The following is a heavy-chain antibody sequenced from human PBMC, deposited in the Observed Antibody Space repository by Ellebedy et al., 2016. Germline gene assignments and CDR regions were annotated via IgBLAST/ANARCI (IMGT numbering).Heavy chain of an antibody. CDR2: ISSSSSYT. J-gene: IGHJ4*02. D-gene: IGHD4-17*01. CDR1: GFTFSDYY. CDR3: ARDGGHDYGDTTLDY. V-gene: IGHV3-11*06. Sequence: GGSLRLSCAASGFTFSDYYMSWIRQAPGKGLEWVSYISSSSSYTNYADSVKGRFTISRDNAKNSLYLQMNSLRAEDTAVYYCARDGGHDYGDTTLDYWGQGTLVTVSS.